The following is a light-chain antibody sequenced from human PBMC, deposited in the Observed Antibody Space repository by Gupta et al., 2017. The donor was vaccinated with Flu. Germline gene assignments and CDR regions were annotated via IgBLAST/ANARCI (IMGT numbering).Light chain of an antibody. V-gene: IGKV3-11*01. CDR2: DAS. CDR3: QQRSNLFT. Sequence: SPATMSLFHGERAPLSCSASQSVSCYLAWYQQKPGQAPRLLIYDASSRATGLQARCSGSGSGTDFTLTSSSLEHEDFAVYYCQQRSNLFTFGHGTKVDIK. CDR1: QSVSCY. J-gene: IGKJ3*01.